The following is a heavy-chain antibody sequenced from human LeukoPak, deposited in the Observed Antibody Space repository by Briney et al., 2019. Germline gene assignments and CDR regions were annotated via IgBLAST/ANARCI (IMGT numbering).Heavy chain of an antibody. V-gene: IGHV3-23*01. D-gene: IGHD2-2*01. CDR2: ISAGSST. Sequence: PGGSLRLSCAASGFTFSSYAMSWVRQAPGRGLEWVSAISAGSSTYYADSVMGRFTISRVNSKNTLYLQMNSLRAEDTAVYYCAKGGSTSPNGINDYWGQGTLVTVSS. J-gene: IGHJ4*02. CDR1: GFTFSSYA. CDR3: AKGGSTSPNGINDY.